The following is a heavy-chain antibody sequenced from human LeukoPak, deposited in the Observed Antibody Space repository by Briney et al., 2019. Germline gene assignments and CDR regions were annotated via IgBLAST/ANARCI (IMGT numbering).Heavy chain of an antibody. J-gene: IGHJ4*02. CDR3: ARLTSGSYFY. V-gene: IGHV3-64*01. CDR2: ISGNGDTT. D-gene: IGHD1-26*01. CDR1: GFTFSSYA. Sequence: GGSLRLSCAASGFTFSSYAMHWVRQAPGKGLEYVSAISGNGDTTYYANSVKGRFTISRDNSKDTLYLQTGSLRHEDMAVYYCARLTSGSYFYWGQGTLVTVSS.